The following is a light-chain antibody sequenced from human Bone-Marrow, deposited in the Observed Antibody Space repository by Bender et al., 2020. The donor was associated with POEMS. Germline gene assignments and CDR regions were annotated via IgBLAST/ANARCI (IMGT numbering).Light chain of an antibody. CDR2: EVN. CDR1: NSDIGSYDL. Sequence: QSALTQPASVSASPGQSISISCTGTNSDIGSYDLVSWFQQHPGKAPKLLIHEVNQRPSGVSHRFSGSKSGNTASLTISGLQAEEEAHYYCCSYAGSNTPFVFGGGTKVTVL. CDR3: CSYAGSNTPFV. V-gene: IGLV2-23*02. J-gene: IGLJ1*01.